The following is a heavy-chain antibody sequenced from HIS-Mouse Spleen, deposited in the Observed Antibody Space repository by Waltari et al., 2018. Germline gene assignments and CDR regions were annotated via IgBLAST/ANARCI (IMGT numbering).Heavy chain of an antibody. Sequence: QVQLQQWGAGLLKPSETLSLTCAVYGGSFSGYYCSWIRQPPGKGLEGIGEIKHSGSTNYNPSLKIRVTISVDASMDQFSLKLSSVTAADSAVYYCARGRDSGSYYFDYWGQGTLVTVSS. CDR2: IKHSGST. CDR3: ARGRDSGSYYFDY. D-gene: IGHD1-26*01. V-gene: IGHV4-34*01. CDR1: GGSFSGYY. J-gene: IGHJ4*02.